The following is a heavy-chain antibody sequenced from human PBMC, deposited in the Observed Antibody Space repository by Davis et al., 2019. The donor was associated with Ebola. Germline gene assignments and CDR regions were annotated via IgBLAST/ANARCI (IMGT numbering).Heavy chain of an antibody. V-gene: IGHV3-9*01. D-gene: IGHD2-2*01. CDR2: VTSNSGRI. CDR3: ARDISVTVVPPFSAFDM. CDR1: GFIFEDFG. J-gene: IGHJ3*02. Sequence: SLKISCAASGFIFEDFGMHWVRQVPGKGLEWISGVTSNSGRIAYADFVRGRFTVSRDNAKKSLFLQINSLRPEDTALYYCARDISVTVVPPFSAFDMWGPGTMVTVSS.